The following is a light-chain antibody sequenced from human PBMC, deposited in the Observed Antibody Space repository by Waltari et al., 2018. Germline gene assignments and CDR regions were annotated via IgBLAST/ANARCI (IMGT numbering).Light chain of an antibody. Sequence: QSALTQPASVSGSPGQSITISCTGPSSDFVSWYQQNPGKAPKPLIYEVSSRPSGISDRFSGSKSGNTASLTISGLQAEDEAAYHCSSYTGTSTHMVFGGGTQVTVL. CDR1: SSDFV. CDR3: SSYTGTSTHMV. CDR2: EVS. J-gene: IGLJ2*01. V-gene: IGLV2-14*01.